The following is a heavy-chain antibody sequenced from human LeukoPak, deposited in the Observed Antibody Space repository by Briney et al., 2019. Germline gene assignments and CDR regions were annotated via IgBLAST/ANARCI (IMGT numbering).Heavy chain of an antibody. Sequence: ASVKVSCEASGYTFTGYYMHWVRQAPGQGLEWMGRIIPILDMANYAQKFQGRVTITADKSTSTAYMELSSLRSDDTAVYYCARWANSWWAFDIWGQGTMVTVSS. V-gene: IGHV1-69*02. CDR1: GYTFTGYY. CDR2: IIPILDMA. J-gene: IGHJ3*02. D-gene: IGHD2-15*01. CDR3: ARWANSWWAFDI.